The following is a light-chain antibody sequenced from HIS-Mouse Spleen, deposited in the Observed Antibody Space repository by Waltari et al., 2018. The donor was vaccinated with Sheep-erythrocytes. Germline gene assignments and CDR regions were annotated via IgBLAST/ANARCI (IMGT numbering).Light chain of an antibody. CDR3: CSYAGSYNHV. CDR2: DVR. Sequence: QSALTQPASVSGSPGQSVTISCTGTSSDVGGYNYVSWYQQYPGKAPKLMIYDVRKRPSGVPDRFSGSKSGNTASLTISGLQAEDEADYYCCSYAGSYNHVFATGTKVTVL. CDR1: SSDVGGYNY. V-gene: IGLV2-11*01. J-gene: IGLJ1*01.